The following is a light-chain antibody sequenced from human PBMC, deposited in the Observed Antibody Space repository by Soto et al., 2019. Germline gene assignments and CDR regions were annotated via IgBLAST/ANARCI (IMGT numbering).Light chain of an antibody. CDR2: DDS. CDR3: QVWDISSDQYL. Sequence: SYELTQPPSVSVAPGQTARITCGGNNIASKSVHWYQQRPGQAPVLVLYDDSNRPSGIPERFSGSNSGSTATLTISSVEAGDEAHYFCQVWDISSDQYLFGTGTKLTVL. CDR1: NIASKS. J-gene: IGLJ1*01. V-gene: IGLV3-21*02.